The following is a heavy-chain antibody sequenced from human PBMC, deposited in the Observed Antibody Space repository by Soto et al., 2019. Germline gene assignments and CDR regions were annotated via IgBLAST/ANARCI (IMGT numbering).Heavy chain of an antibody. J-gene: IGHJ4*02. D-gene: IGHD6-13*01. CDR3: ARGYRQSGYSSSWVFDY. CDR2: MYYSGST. Sequence: QVQLRESGPGLVKPSQTLSLTCTVSGGSINRVGYYWNWIRQHPGQGLEWIGYMYYSGSTYYNPFLRSRVIISADTSESHYSLTLSSVTAADTAVYFCARGYRQSGYSSSWVFDYWGQGTLVNVAS. V-gene: IGHV4-31*03. CDR1: GGSINRVGYY.